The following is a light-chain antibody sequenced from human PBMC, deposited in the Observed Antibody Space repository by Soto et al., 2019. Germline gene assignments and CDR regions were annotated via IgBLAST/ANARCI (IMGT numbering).Light chain of an antibody. V-gene: IGKV3-15*01. CDR2: RAS. CDR1: QSVDSN. Sequence: EVVMTQSPATLSASVGDRATLSCRASQSVDSNLAWYQQKPGQAPRLLIYRASTRTAGIPDTFSGSGSGTEFTLTISRLQSADFVVYYCRQYNDCPYTFGQGTKLDIK. J-gene: IGKJ2*01. CDR3: RQYNDCPYT.